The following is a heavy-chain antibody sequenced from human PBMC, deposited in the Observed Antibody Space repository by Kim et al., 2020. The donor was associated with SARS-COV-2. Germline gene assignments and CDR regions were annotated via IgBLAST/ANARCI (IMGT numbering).Heavy chain of an antibody. CDR1: GFTFSNYW. J-gene: IGHJ6*02. Sequence: GGSLRLSCATSGFTFSNYWMSWVRQAPGKGLEWVANIKQDGSEKYYVDSVKGRFTISRDNAKNSLYLQMNSPRAEDTAVYYCARGARAAAGGWGQGTTVTVSS. CDR3: ARGARAAAGG. D-gene: IGHD6-25*01. CDR2: IKQDGSEK. V-gene: IGHV3-7*01.